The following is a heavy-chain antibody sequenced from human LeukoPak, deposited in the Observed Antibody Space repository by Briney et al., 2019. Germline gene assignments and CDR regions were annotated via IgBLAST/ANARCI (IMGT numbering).Heavy chain of an antibody. Sequence: ASVKVSCKASGYTFTSYYMHWVRQAPGQGLEWMGIINPSGGSTSYAQKFQGRVTMTRDMSTSTVYMELSSLRSEDTAVYYCARDRLLGARGFDAFHMWGQGTIVSVSS. J-gene: IGHJ3*02. CDR3: ARDRLLGARGFDAFHM. CDR1: GYTFTSYY. CDR2: INPSGGST. V-gene: IGHV1-46*01. D-gene: IGHD2-15*01.